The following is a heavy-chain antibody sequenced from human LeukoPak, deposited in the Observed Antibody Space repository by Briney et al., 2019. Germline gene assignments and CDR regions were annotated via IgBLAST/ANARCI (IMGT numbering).Heavy chain of an antibody. CDR2: TWYDGSNK. D-gene: IGHD1-26*01. J-gene: IGHJ4*02. CDR1: GFTFSTYG. Sequence: GGSLRLSCAASGFTFSTYGMHWVRQAQGKGLEWVALTWYDGSNKNYADSVKGRFTFSRDNSKNTLYLQMNSLRGEDTAVYYCARGGLTIAEATTSWYLDYWGQGTLVTVSS. CDR3: ARGGLTIAEATTSWYLDY. V-gene: IGHV3-33*08.